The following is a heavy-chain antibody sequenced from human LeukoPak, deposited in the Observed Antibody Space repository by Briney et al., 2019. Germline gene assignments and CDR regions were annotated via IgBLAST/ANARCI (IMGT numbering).Heavy chain of an antibody. CDR1: GFTFSTYS. Sequence: GRSLRLSCAASGFTFSTYSMNWVSQAPGKGLEWVSSISSTSSYIYYADSVKGRFTISRDNAQKSLYLQMNSLRAEDTAVYYCARVGYSSGWYFDYWGQGTLVTVSS. J-gene: IGHJ4*02. CDR2: ISSTSSYI. D-gene: IGHD6-19*01. CDR3: ARVGYSSGWYFDY. V-gene: IGHV3-21*01.